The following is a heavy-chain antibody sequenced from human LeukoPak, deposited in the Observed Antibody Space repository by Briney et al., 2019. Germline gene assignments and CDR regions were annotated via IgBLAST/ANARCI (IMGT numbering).Heavy chain of an antibody. CDR2: FSGSGGST. D-gene: IGHD3-22*01. CDR1: GFTFSSYA. CDR3: AKVEGSGYYSDAFDI. V-gene: IGHV3-23*01. Sequence: PGGSLRLSCAASGFTFSSYAMSWVRQAPGKGLEWVSAFSGSGGSTYYADSVKGRFTISRDNSKNTLYLQMNSLRAEDTAVYYCAKVEGSGYYSDAFDIWGQGTMVTVSS. J-gene: IGHJ3*02.